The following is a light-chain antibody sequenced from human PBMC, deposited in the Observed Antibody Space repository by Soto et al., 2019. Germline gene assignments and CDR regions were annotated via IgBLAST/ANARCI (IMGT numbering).Light chain of an antibody. CDR2: GAS. J-gene: IGKJ1*01. CDR3: QQSGSSPWT. Sequence: PGERATLSCGANQSVTSNYLAWYQQKPGQAPRLLIYGASSRATGIADRFSGSGSGTDFTLSISRLEPEDFALYFCQQSGSSPWTFGQGTKVDI. CDR1: QSVTSNY. V-gene: IGKV3-20*01.